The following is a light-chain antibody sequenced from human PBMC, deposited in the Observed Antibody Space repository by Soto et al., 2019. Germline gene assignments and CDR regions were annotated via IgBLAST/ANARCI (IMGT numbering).Light chain of an antibody. Sequence: DIVMTQSPDSLAVFLGERATINCKSSQSVLYSSNNKNYLAWYQQKAGQPPKLLIYWASTRESGVPDRFSGSGSGTDFTLTIISLQAEDVAVYYCQQYYATPPYTFGQGTKLEIK. J-gene: IGKJ2*01. CDR1: QSVLYSSNNKNY. V-gene: IGKV4-1*01. CDR3: QQYYATPPYT. CDR2: WAS.